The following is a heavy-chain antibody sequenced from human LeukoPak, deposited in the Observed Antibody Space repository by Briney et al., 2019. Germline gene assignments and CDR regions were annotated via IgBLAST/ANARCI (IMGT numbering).Heavy chain of an antibody. CDR2: ISSNGAGT. V-gene: IGHV3-64*01. Sequence: GGSLRLSCAASGFTISTYAMHWVRQAPGKGLEFVSGISSNGAGTYYANSVKGRFTISRDISKNTLYLQMGSLGAEDMAVYYCARTTYTSPDYWGQGTLVTVSS. D-gene: IGHD1-14*01. CDR1: GFTISTYA. J-gene: IGHJ4*02. CDR3: ARTTYTSPDY.